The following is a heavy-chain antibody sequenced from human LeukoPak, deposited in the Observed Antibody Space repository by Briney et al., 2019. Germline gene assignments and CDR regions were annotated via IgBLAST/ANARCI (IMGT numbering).Heavy chain of an antibody. J-gene: IGHJ5*02. CDR3: ARDSDFSGWYLMGWFDP. Sequence: SETLSLTCTVSGGSISSYYWSWIRQPPGKGLEWIGYIYYSGSTNYNPSLKSRVTISVDTSKNQFSLKLSSVSAADTAVYYCARDSDFSGWYLMGWFDPWGQGTLVTVSS. CDR2: IYYSGST. V-gene: IGHV4-59*01. CDR1: GGSISSYY. D-gene: IGHD6-19*01.